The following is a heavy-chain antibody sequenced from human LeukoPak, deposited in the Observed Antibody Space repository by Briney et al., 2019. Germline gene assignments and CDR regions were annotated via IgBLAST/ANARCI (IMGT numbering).Heavy chain of an antibody. CDR2: IYSGGST. J-gene: IGHJ4*02. Sequence: GGSLRLSCAASGFTFSTYAVHWVRQAPGKGLEWVSVIYSGGSTYYADSVKGRFTISRDNSKNTLYLQMNSLRAEDTAVYYCARAADVDTGFDYWGQGTLVTVSS. CDR1: GFTFSTYA. CDR3: ARAADVDTGFDY. D-gene: IGHD5-18*01. V-gene: IGHV3-53*01.